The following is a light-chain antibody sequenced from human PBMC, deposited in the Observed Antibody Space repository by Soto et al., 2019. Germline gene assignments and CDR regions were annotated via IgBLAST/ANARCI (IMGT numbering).Light chain of an antibody. J-gene: IGKJ1*01. CDR1: QSVSSSY. Sequence: EIVLTQSPGTLSLSPGERATLSCRASQSVSSSYLAWYQQKPSQAPRLLIYGASSRATGIPDRFSGSGSGTDFTLTISRLEPEDFAVYYCQHYGSSSWTFGQGTKVEIK. CDR3: QHYGSSSWT. CDR2: GAS. V-gene: IGKV3-20*01.